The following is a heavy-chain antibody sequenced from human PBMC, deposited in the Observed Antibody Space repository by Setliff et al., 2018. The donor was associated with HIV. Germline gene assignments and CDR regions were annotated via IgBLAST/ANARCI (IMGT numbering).Heavy chain of an antibody. CDR1: GFSFNNYW. CDR2: IDLDGSEK. Sequence: ETLSLSCVASGFSFNNYWMCWVRQAPGQGLEWVANIDLDGSEKNYVESVKGRFTISRDNAENSLYLQMNSLRADDTATYYCARKLRPGHGVDVWGQGTTVTVSS. V-gene: IGHV3-7*01. CDR3: ARKLRPGHGVDV. D-gene: IGHD3-10*01. J-gene: IGHJ6*02.